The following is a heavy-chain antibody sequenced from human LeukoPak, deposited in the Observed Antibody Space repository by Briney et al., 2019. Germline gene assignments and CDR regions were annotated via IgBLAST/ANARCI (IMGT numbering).Heavy chain of an antibody. D-gene: IGHD5-24*01. CDR1: GFTFSRYA. J-gene: IGHJ4*01. V-gene: IGHV3-23*01. CDR3: VRDNAYTFDY. Sequence: GGSLRLSCVASGFTFSRYAMTWVRQAPGKGLEWVSAISGSGGSTYYADSVKGRFTISRDNAKSTLSLQMNSLRAEDTAIYYCVRDNAYTFDYWGQGTLVTVSS. CDR2: ISGSGGST.